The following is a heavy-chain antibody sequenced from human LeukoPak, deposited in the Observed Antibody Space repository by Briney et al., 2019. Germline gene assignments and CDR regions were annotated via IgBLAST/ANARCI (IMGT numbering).Heavy chain of an antibody. CDR1: GASIGSHY. CDR2: VFSGGSI. CDR3: ATSRGPYKGLEY. Sequence: KPSETLSLTCIVSGASIGSHYWNWIRQPPGKEPEWIGYVFSGGSINYSPSLKSRVTMSVDTSNNKISLRLTSVTAADTAIYYCATSRGPYKGLEYWGQGTVVTVSS. V-gene: IGHV4-4*08. D-gene: IGHD6-19*01. J-gene: IGHJ4*02.